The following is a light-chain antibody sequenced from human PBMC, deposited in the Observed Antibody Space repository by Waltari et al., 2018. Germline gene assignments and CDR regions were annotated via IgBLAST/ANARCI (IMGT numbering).Light chain of an antibody. CDR3: GTWDSSLSAVV. Sequence: QSVLTQPPSVSAAPGQKVTISCSGSSPNIGNNYVPWYQQLPGTAPKLLIYDNNKRPSGIPDRFSGSKSGTSATLGITGLQTGDEADYYCGTWDSSLSAVVFGGGTKLTVL. V-gene: IGLV1-51*01. CDR2: DNN. J-gene: IGLJ2*01. CDR1: SPNIGNNY.